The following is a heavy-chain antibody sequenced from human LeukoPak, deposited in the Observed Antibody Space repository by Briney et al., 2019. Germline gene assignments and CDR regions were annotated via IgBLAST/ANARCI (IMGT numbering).Heavy chain of an antibody. J-gene: IGHJ4*02. CDR1: GFTFSNAW. CDR3: TTDLNSSGWYVGY. Sequence: GGSLRLSCAASGFTFSNAWMSWVRQAPGKGLEWVGRIKSKTDGGTTDYAAPVKGRFTISRDDSKNALYLQMNSLKTEDTAVYYCTTDLNSSGWYVGYWGQGTLVTVSS. V-gene: IGHV3-15*01. CDR2: IKSKTDGGTT. D-gene: IGHD6-19*01.